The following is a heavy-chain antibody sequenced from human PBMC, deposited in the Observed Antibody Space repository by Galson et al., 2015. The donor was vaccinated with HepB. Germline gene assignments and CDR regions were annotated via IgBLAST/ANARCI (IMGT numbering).Heavy chain of an antibody. V-gene: IGHV3-23*01. CDR1: GFTFSSYA. CDR2: ISGSGGST. Sequence: SLRLSCAASGFTFSSYAMSWVRQAPGKGLEWVSAISGSGGSTYYADSVKGRFTISRDNSKNTLYLQMNSLRAEDTAVYYCAKDGYIVAMMTQDDAFDIWGQGTMVTVSS. J-gene: IGHJ3*02. CDR3: AKDGYIVAMMTQDDAFDI. D-gene: IGHD5-12*01.